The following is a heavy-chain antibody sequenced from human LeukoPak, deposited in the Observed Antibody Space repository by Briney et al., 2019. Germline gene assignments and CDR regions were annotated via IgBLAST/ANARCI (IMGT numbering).Heavy chain of an antibody. V-gene: IGHV4-59*01. CDR2: IYDGGST. CDR3: ARDLTYYYDSSGMDV. D-gene: IGHD3-22*01. CDR1: GGSISSYY. J-gene: IGHJ6*02. Sequence: PSETLSLTCTVSGGSISSYYWGWIRQPPGKGLEWIGYIYDGGSTNYNPSLKSRVTISVDTSKRQFSLKLSSVTAADTAVYYCARDLTYYYDSSGMDVWGQGTTVTVSS.